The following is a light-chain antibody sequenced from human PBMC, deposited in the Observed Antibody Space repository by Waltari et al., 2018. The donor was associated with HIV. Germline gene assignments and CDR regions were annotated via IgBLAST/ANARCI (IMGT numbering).Light chain of an antibody. Sequence: QSVLTQPPSASGTPGQRVPISCSGTSSNIGTTYVYWYQQPPGTAPKRLLYRNNQRPSGVPDRFAGSKSGTSASLAISGLRSEDEADYYCAAWGNSLSLLFGGGTKLTVL. J-gene: IGLJ2*01. V-gene: IGLV1-47*01. CDR1: SSNIGTTY. CDR3: AAWGNSLSLL. CDR2: RNN.